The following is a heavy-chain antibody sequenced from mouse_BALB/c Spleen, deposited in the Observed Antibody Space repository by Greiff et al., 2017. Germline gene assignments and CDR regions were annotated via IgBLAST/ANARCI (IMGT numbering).Heavy chain of an antibody. CDR2: ISSGGSYT. D-gene: IGHD2-4*01. J-gene: IGHJ4*01. CDR3: TRDLYDDYEGAMDY. CDR1: GFTFSSYT. Sequence: EVMLVESGGGLVKPGGSLKLSCAASGFTFSSYTMSWVRQTPEKRLEWVATISSGGSYTYYPDSVKGLFTISRDNAKNTLYLQISSLTSEDTAMYCGTRDLYDDYEGAMDYWGQGTSVTVSS. V-gene: IGHV5-6-4*01.